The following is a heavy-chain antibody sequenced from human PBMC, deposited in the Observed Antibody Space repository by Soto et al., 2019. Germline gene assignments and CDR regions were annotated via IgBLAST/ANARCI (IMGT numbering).Heavy chain of an antibody. CDR3: ARGGDSSSLRASYSSGFDV. CDR1: GGTFNTYS. J-gene: IGHJ6*02. CDR2: IIPFIGAP. V-gene: IGHV1-69*18. D-gene: IGHD6-6*01. Sequence: QVQLVQSGAEVKKPGSSVKVSCKASGGTFNTYSFGWLRQAPGQGLQWMGSIIPFIGAPNYAQNFQDRVTITADESTTTAYTGLSGLKSQDTAVYFCARGGDSSSLRASYSSGFDVWGQGTSVTVSS.